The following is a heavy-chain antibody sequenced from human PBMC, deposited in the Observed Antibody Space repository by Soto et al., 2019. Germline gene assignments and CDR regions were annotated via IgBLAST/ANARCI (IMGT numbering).Heavy chain of an antibody. CDR1: GFTFSTYS. Sequence: PGGSLRLSCVGSGFTFSTYSINWVRQAPGKGLEWVSSISSRSDIYYADSVKGRFTISRDNAKNSVSLQMNSLRAEDTAVYYCAREGSGYNFWGQGTQVTVPQ. J-gene: IGHJ4*02. CDR2: ISSRSDI. V-gene: IGHV3-21*01. CDR3: AREGSGYNF. D-gene: IGHD5-12*01.